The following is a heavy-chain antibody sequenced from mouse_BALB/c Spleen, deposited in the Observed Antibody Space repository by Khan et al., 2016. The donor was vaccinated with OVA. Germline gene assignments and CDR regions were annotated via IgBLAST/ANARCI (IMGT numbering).Heavy chain of an antibody. CDR1: GYSITSDYA. D-gene: IGHD1-1*02. Sequence: VQLKESGPGLVKPSQSLSLTCPVTGYSITSDYAWNWIRQFPGNKLEWMGYISYSGNTKYNPSLKSRISFTRDTSKNQFFLQLNFVTIEDTAAYYCARIQGGDFDYWGQGTTLTVSS. J-gene: IGHJ2*01. CDR2: ISYSGNT. CDR3: ARIQGGDFDY. V-gene: IGHV3-2*02.